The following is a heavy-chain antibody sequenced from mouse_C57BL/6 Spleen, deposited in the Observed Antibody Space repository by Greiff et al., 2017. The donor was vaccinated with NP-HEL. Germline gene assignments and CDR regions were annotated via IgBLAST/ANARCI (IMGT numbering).Heavy chain of an antibody. CDR3: AREDTTVVASPYWYFDV. V-gene: IGHV1-76*01. D-gene: IGHD1-1*01. Sequence: QVQLQQSGAELVRPGASVKLSCKASGYTFTDYYINWVKQRPGQGLEWIARIYPGSGNTYYNEKFKGKATLTAEKSSSTAYMQLSSLTSEDSAVYFCAREDTTVVASPYWYFDVWGTGTTVTVSS. CDR1: GYTFTDYY. CDR2: IYPGSGNT. J-gene: IGHJ1*03.